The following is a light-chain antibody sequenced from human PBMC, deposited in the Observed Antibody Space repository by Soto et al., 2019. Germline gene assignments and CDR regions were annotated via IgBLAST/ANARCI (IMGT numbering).Light chain of an antibody. CDR2: NNN. V-gene: IGLV1-44*01. CDR1: SSNIGSTT. CDR3: AAGDDSLNGVV. Sequence: QSVLTQPPSASGTPGQRVNIACSGRSSNIGSTTVKWYQQIPGTAPKLLIYNNNQRPSVVPDRFSGSKSGTSASLAIRGLQSEDEADYYCAAGDDSLNGVVFGGGTKRTV. J-gene: IGLJ3*02.